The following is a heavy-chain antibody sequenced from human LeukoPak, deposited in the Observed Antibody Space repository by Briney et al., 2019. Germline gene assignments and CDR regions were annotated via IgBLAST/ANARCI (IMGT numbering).Heavy chain of an antibody. V-gene: IGHV3-7*01. CDR3: ARGHLVVVAATLYYYYYYGMDV. CDR2: IKQDGSEK. CDR1: GFTFSSYW. D-gene: IGHD2-15*01. J-gene: IGHJ6*02. Sequence: PGGSLRLSCAASGFTFSSYWMSWVRQAPGKGLEWVANIKQDGSEKYYVDSVKGRFTISRDNAKNSPYLQMNSLRAEDTAVYYCARGHLVVVAATLYYYYYYGMDVWGQGTTVTVSS.